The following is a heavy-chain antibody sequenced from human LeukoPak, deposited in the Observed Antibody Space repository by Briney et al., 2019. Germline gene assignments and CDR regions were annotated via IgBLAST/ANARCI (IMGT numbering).Heavy chain of an antibody. D-gene: IGHD6-13*01. CDR3: ARGVYIAAAQYGY. CDR2: IYYSGTT. V-gene: IGHV4-59*01. Sequence: SETLSLTCPVSGGSISSYYWSWIRQPPGKGLEWIGYIYYSGTTNYNPSLKSRVTISVDTSKNQFSLKLGSVTAADTAVYYCARGVYIAAAQYGYWGQGTLVTVSS. CDR1: GGSISSYY. J-gene: IGHJ4*02.